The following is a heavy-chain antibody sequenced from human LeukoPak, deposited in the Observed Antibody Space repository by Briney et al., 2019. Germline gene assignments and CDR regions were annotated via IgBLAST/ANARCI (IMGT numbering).Heavy chain of an antibody. Sequence: ASVKVSCKASGYTFTSYDINWVRQAPGQGLEWMGWMNPNSANTGYAQKFQGRVAMTKNTSISTAYMDLSSLRSEDTAVYYCARGLENYWGQGTLVTVS. V-gene: IGHV1-8*01. CDR1: GYTFTSYD. CDR3: ARGLENY. J-gene: IGHJ4*02. CDR2: MNPNSANT. D-gene: IGHD1-1*01.